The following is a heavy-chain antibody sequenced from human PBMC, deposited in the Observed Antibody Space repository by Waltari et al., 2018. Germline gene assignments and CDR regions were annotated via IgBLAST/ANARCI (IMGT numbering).Heavy chain of an antibody. CDR1: VYSISSGYY. CDR3: ARAPSSGWYHYFDY. D-gene: IGHD6-19*01. J-gene: IGHJ4*02. CDR2: IYHSGST. Sequence: QVQLQESGPGLVKPSETLSLTCAVSVYSISSGYYWGWIRQPPGKGLEWIGSIYHSGSTYYNPSLKSRVTISVDTSKNQFSLKLSSVTAADTAVYYCARAPSSGWYHYFDYWGQGTLVTVSS. V-gene: IGHV4-38-2*01.